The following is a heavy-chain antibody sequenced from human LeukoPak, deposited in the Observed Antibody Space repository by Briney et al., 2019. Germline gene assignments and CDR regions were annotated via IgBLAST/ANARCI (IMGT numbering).Heavy chain of an antibody. CDR2: IFPIFATA. CDR1: GGTFSSYA. J-gene: IGHJ4*02. CDR3: ARESGSYEAYFDY. D-gene: IGHD1-26*01. V-gene: IGHV1-69*15. Sequence: GSSVKVSCKAPGGTFSSYAISWVRQAPGQGLEWMGRIFPIFATANYAQKFQGRVTITADESTSTAYMELSSLRSEDTAVYYCARESGSYEAYFDYWGQGTLVTVSS.